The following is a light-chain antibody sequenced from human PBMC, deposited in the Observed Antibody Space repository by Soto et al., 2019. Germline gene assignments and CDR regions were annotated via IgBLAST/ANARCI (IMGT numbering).Light chain of an antibody. CDR1: QVITNY. CDR3: QHYDHLPIT. V-gene: IGKV1-33*01. J-gene: IGKJ5*01. CDR2: DAS. Sequence: EITQRPSSLSESVGDRVTITCQASQVITNYLNWYQQKPGRGPRRLLNDASSLETEVPSRFSGSGSGTDFTLTISSLQPEDVTTYYCQHYDHLPITFGQGTRPEVK.